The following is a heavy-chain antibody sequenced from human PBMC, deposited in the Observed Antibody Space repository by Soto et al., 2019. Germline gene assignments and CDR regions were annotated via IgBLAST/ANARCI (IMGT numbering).Heavy chain of an antibody. Sequence: SVKVSCKASGGTFISYAISWVRQAPGQGLEWMGGIIPIFGTANYAQKFQGRVTITADESTSTAYMELSSLRSEDTAVYYCARAQVMVRGVIISYGMDVWGQGTTVTVSS. J-gene: IGHJ6*02. CDR3: ARAQVMVRGVIISYGMDV. V-gene: IGHV1-69*13. D-gene: IGHD3-10*01. CDR1: GGTFISYA. CDR2: IIPIFGTA.